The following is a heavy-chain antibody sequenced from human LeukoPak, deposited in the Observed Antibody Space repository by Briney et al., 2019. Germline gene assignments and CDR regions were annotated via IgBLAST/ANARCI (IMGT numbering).Heavy chain of an antibody. CDR3: LTIVETTTGAFDI. J-gene: IGHJ4*02. D-gene: IGHD5-18*01. V-gene: IGHV3-30*03. Sequence: GGSLRLSCAASGFTFSSYGMHWVPQAPGKGLEWVAVISYDGSNKYYADSVKGRFTISRDNSKNTLYLQMNSLRAEDTAVYYCLTIVETTTGAFDIWGQGSLVTVSS. CDR2: ISYDGSNK. CDR1: GFTFSSYG.